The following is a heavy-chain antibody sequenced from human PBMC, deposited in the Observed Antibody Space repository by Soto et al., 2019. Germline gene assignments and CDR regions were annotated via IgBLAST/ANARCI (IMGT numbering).Heavy chain of an antibody. CDR3: ANAYCTNGVCYNNYFDY. V-gene: IGHV3-23*01. CDR2: ISGSGGST. D-gene: IGHD2-8*01. J-gene: IGHJ4*02. CDR1: GFTFSSYA. Sequence: EVQLLESRGGLVQPGGSLRLSCAASGFTFSSYAMSWVRQAPGKGLEWVSAISGSGGSTYYADSVKGRFTISRDNSKNTLYLQMNSLRAEDTAVYYCANAYCTNGVCYNNYFDYWGQGTLVTVSS.